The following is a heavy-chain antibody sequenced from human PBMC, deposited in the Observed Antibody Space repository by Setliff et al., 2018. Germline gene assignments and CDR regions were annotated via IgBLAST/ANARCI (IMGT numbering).Heavy chain of an antibody. CDR1: GGSISTYY. D-gene: IGHD1-26*01. Sequence: SETLSLTCTVSGGSISTYYWSWIRQPAGKGLEWIGRIYTSGSTNYNPSLKSRVTMSVDTSKNQFSLKLSSVTAADTAVYYCARKGISALSGAFDMWGQGTMVTVSS. CDR2: IYTSGST. J-gene: IGHJ3*02. V-gene: IGHV4-4*07. CDR3: ARKGISALSGAFDM.